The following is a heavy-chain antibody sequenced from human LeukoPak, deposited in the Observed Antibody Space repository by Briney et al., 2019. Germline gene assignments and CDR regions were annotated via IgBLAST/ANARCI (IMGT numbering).Heavy chain of an antibody. V-gene: IGHV4-34*01. CDR2: INHSGST. CDR1: GGSISSYY. D-gene: IGHD5-12*01. J-gene: IGHJ4*02. CDR3: ARVTIVATRLDY. Sequence: SETLSLTCTVSGGSISSYYWSWIRQPPGKGLEWIGEINHSGSTNYNPSLKSRVTISVDTSKNQFSLKLSSVTAADTAVYYCARVTIVATRLDYWGQGTLVTVSS.